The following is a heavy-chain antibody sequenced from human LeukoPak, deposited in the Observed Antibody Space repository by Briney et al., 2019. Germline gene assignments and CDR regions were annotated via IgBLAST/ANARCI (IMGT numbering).Heavy chain of an antibody. CDR2: IIPILGIA. CDR3: AREVLDSGYDPETPYYYYYGMDV. V-gene: IGHV1-69*04. D-gene: IGHD5-12*01. Sequence: GASVKVSCKASGSTFSSYAISWVRQAPGQGLEWMGRIIPILGIANYAQKFQGRVTITADKSTSTAYMELSSLRSEDTAVYYCAREVLDSGYDPETPYYYYYGMDVWGQGTTVTVSS. J-gene: IGHJ6*02. CDR1: GSTFSSYA.